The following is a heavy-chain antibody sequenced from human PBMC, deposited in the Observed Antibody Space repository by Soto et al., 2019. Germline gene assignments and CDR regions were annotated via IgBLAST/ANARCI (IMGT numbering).Heavy chain of an antibody. CDR3: VKEDHLHSYGYGSLDC. CDR2: IHHSGAT. CDR1: GTSISSDSW. Sequence: QAQLQESGPGLVKPSGTLSLTCAVSGTSISSDSWWSWVRQPPGKGLEWIGEIHHSGATNYNPSLKSRVTMSLDTSKSHFSLRLSSVTAADTAIYYCVKEDHLHSYGYGSLDCWGQGTLVTVSS. V-gene: IGHV4-4*02. D-gene: IGHD5-18*01. J-gene: IGHJ4*02.